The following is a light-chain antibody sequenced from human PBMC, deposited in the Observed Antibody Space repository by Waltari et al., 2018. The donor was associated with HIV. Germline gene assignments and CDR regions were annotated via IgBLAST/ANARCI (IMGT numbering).Light chain of an antibody. J-gene: IGLJ3*02. CDR3: ATWDDNLRGLL. CDR2: ANS. V-gene: IGLV1-44*01. Sequence: QYVLAQPPSASGTPGQRVAISCSGSNSNIEYNTINWYQQFPGAAPRRLIYANSQRPSGVPDRFSASKSGTSASLAITGLQTEEEAHYYCATWDDNLRGLLFGGGTKVTVL. CDR1: NSNIEYNT.